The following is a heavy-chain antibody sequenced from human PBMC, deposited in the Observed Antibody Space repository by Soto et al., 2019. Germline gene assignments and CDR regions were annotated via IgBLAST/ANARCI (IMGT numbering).Heavy chain of an antibody. CDR1: GYRFASYR. D-gene: IGHD1-1*01. J-gene: IGHJ4*02. CDR3: TKDSHWRIISPTHDH. V-gene: IGHV5-51*01. Sequence: PGVSQRNSWKGSGYRFASYRIAWVRQMTGKGLEWMGIIDPSDSDIRYSPSFQGQVTISADKSISTAYLQWSSLKASDTAIYYYTKDSHWRIISPTHDHWVQGTHVTVSS. CDR2: IDPSDSDI.